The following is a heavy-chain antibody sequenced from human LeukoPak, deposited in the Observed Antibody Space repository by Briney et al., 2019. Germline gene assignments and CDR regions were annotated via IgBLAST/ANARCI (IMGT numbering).Heavy chain of an antibody. CDR3: ASRYYYDSSGYYTILFDYFDY. D-gene: IGHD3-22*01. J-gene: IGHJ4*02. V-gene: IGHV4-34*01. CDR2: TNHSGST. Sequence: PSETLSLTCAVYGGSFSVYSWSWIGQPQGKGLDWIGETNHSGSTNYNPSLKSRVTISVDTSKNQFSLKLSSVTAADTAVYYCASRYYYDSSGYYTILFDYFDYWGQGTLVTVSS. CDR1: GGSFSVYS.